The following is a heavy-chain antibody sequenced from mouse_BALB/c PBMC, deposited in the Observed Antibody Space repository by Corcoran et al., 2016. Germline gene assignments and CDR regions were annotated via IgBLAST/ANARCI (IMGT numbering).Heavy chain of an antibody. CDR1: GYTFTSYV. V-gene: IGHV1S136*01. CDR3: ARDYDYESLFY. J-gene: IGHJ2*01. CDR2: INPYNDGT. Sequence: EVQLQQSGPELVKPGASVKMSCKASGYTFTSYVMHWVKQKPGQGLEWIGYINPYNDGTKYNEKFKGKATLTSDKSSSTAYMELSSLTSEDSAVYYGARDYDYESLFYWGQGTTLTVSS. D-gene: IGHD2-4*01.